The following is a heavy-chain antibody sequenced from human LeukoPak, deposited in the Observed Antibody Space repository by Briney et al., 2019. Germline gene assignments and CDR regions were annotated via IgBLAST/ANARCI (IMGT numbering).Heavy chain of an antibody. V-gene: IGHV5-51*01. CDR1: GYSFTSYW. Sequence: GESLKISCKGSGYSFTSYWIGWVRQMPGKGLEWMGIIYPGDSDTRYSPSFQGQVTISADKSISTAYLQWSSLKAPETAMYYCARTVRSSGYYYHDYWGQGTLVTVSS. CDR2: IYPGDSDT. J-gene: IGHJ4*02. D-gene: IGHD3-22*01. CDR3: ARTVRSSGYYYHDY.